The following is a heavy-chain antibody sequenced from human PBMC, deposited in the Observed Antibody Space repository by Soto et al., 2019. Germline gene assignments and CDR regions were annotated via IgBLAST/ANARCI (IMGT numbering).Heavy chain of an antibody. CDR2: ISFDGSTK. V-gene: IGHV3-30-3*01. CDR1: RFTFSNYA. D-gene: IGHD2-2*01. CDR3: ARSPGYCSTTRCYGRDFAMDV. Sequence: QVQLVEFGGGVVQPGRSLRLSCAASRFTFSNYAMHWVRQAPGKGLQWVALISFDGSTKYYADSVKGRFTISRDNSKNPLYLKMNSLRAEDTAVYYWARSPGYCSTTRCYGRDFAMDVWGQGTTVTVSS. J-gene: IGHJ6*02.